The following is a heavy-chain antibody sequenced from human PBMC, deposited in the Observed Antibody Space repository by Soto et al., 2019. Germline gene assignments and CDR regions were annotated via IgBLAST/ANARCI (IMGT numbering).Heavy chain of an antibody. CDR2: IYYSGST. Sequence: PSLPCTVSGGSISRSSYYWDWIRQPPGKGLEWIGSIYYSGSTYYNPSLKSRVTISVDTSKNQFSLKLTSVTAADTAVYSCARRARQLWRVYFDYWGQGTLVTVPS. CDR3: ARRARQLWRVYFDY. CDR1: GGSISRSSYY. D-gene: IGHD6-19*01. J-gene: IGHJ4*02. V-gene: IGHV4-39*01.